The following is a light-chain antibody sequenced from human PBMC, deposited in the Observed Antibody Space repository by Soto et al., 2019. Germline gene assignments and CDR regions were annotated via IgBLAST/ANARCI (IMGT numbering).Light chain of an antibody. CDR1: SSHLLAGNN. CDR3: QYYENSLSDPYV. CDR2: GNT. V-gene: IGLV1-40*01. J-gene: IGLJ1*01. Sequence: SFLTQPPSVSWGPRPKVTHSCTRSSSHLLAGNNVHWYQQLPGRAPKLLIYGNTNRPSGVPDRFSGSKSGTSASLAITGLQDEDEADYYCQYYENSLSDPYVFGTGTKSPS.